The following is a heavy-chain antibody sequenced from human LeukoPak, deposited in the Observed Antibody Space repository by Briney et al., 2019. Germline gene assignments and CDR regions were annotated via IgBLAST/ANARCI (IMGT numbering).Heavy chain of an antibody. CDR2: VKQDGSET. V-gene: IGHV3-7*01. D-gene: IGHD6-13*01. CDR3: ARGTTQEYSSSWYRHYYYYYMDV. J-gene: IGHJ6*03. Sequence: PGGSLRLSCAASGFTFSDYYMNWVRQAPGKGLEWVANVKQDGSETYYLDSVKGRFTISRDNVKNSLYLQMNSLRAEDTAVYYCARGTTQEYSSSWYRHYYYYYMDVWGKGTTVTVSS. CDR1: GFTFSDYY.